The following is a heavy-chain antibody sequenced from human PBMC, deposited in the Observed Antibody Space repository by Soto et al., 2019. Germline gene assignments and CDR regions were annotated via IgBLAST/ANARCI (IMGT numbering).Heavy chain of an antibody. D-gene: IGHD2-2*02. V-gene: IGHV3-30*18. CDR2: ISYDGSNK. CDR3: AKTRDIVVEPAAIMDY. CDR1: GFTFSSYG. J-gene: IGHJ4*02. Sequence: QVQLVESGGGVVQPGRSLRLSCAASGFTFSSYGMHWVRQAPGKGLEWVAVISYDGSNKYYADSVKGRFTISRDNSKNTLYLQMNSLRAEDTAVYYCAKTRDIVVEPAAIMDYWGQGTLVTVSS.